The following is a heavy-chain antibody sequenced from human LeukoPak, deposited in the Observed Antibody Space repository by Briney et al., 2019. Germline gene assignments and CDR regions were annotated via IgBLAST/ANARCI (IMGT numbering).Heavy chain of an antibody. V-gene: IGHV4-4*02. CDR1: GGSISSSNW. Sequence: PSETLSLTCAVSGGSISSSNWWSWVRQPPGKGLEWIGEIYHSGSTNYNPSLKSRVTISVDTSKNQFSLKLSSVTAADTAVYYCARFAPRPGAFDIWGQGTMVTVSS. CDR3: ARFAPRPGAFDI. J-gene: IGHJ3*02. CDR2: IYHSGST.